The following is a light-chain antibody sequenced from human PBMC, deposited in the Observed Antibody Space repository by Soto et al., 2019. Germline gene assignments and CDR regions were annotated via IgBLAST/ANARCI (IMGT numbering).Light chain of an antibody. V-gene: IGKV1-33*01. Sequence: MHLIHSPFSLHESPVERVTXTCRASQGVSSELGWWQQLPGNVPKRLIYGAFNLQTEVPSRLSGSGAGGDFSFTISSLQPQDIAAYYFQQYEDPPPTLGQGT. CDR3: QQYEDPPPT. CDR1: QGVSSE. CDR2: GAF. J-gene: IGKJ1*01.